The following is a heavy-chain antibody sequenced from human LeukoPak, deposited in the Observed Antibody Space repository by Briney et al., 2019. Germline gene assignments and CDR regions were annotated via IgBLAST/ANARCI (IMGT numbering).Heavy chain of an antibody. J-gene: IGHJ4*02. CDR3: AKERDLAFDY. CDR2: ISWNSGSI. Sequence: PGGSLRLSCAASGFTFDDYAMHWVRQAPGKGLEWVSGISWNSGSIGYADSVKGRFTISRDNAKNSLYLQMNSLRAEDTAVYYCAKERDLAFDYWGQGTLVTVSS. V-gene: IGHV3-9*01. CDR1: GFTFDDYA.